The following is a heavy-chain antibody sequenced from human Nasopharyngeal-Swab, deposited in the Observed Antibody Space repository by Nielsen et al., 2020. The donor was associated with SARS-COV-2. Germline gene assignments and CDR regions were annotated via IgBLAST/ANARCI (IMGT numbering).Heavy chain of an antibody. CDR2: INHSGST. CDR3: ARGSVPGIAAAGRYGMDV. CDR1: GGSISGYY. J-gene: IGHJ6*02. D-gene: IGHD6-13*01. Sequence: SETLSLTCTVSGGSISGYYWSWIRQPPGKGLEWIGEINHSGSTNYNPSLKSRVTISVDTSKNQFSLKLSSVTAADTAVYYCARGSVPGIAAAGRYGMDVWGQGTTVTVSS. V-gene: IGHV4-34*01.